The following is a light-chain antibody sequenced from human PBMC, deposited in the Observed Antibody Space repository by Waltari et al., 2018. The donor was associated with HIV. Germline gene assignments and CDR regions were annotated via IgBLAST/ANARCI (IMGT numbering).Light chain of an antibody. CDR3: QQYNKWSRGT. Sequence: EVVMTQSPATLSVSPGERATLSCRASQSVSSYLVWYQQKPGQAPRLLIYGASTRATGIPSRFVGSGSGTDFTLTISSLQSEDFAVYFCQQYNKWSRGTFGGGTKVEVK. J-gene: IGKJ4*01. CDR1: QSVSSY. V-gene: IGKV3D-15*01. CDR2: GAS.